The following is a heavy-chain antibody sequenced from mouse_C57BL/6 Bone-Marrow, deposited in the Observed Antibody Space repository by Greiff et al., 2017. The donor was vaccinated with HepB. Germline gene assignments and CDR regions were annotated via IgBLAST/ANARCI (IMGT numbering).Heavy chain of an antibody. J-gene: IGHJ2*01. CDR2: INPSSGYT. Sequence: QVQLQQSGAELARPGASVKMSCKASGYTFTSYTMHWVKQRPGQGLEWIGYINPSSGYTKYNQKFKDKATLTADKSSSTAYMQLSSLTYEDSAVYYCARYYYGTNFDYWGQGTTLTVSS. D-gene: IGHD1-1*01. CDR3: ARYYYGTNFDY. V-gene: IGHV1-4*01. CDR1: GYTFTSYT.